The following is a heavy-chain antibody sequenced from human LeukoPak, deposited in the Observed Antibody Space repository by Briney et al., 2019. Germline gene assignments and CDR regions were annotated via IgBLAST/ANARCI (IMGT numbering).Heavy chain of an antibody. CDR1: GFTFSSYA. CDR2: ISYDGSNK. CDR3: ARDPGPFDY. J-gene: IGHJ4*02. D-gene: IGHD3-10*01. Sequence: GGSLRLSCAASGFTFSSYATHWVRQAPGKGLEWVAVISYDGSNKYYADSVKGRFTISRDNSKNTLYLEMNSLRAEDTAVYYCARDPGPFDYWGQGTLVTVSS. V-gene: IGHV3-30-3*01.